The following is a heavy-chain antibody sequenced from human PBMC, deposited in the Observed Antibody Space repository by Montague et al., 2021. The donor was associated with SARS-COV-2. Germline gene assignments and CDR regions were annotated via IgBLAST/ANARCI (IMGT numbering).Heavy chain of an antibody. CDR2: ISDGGTST. Sequence: SLRLSCAGSGFTFDSHAMSWVRQAPGKGLEWVAGISDGGTSTYYADSVKGRLIISRDNSKSMLYLQIHSLRAEDTAVYYCAKDLETSGWYTFFFDSWGQGTLVTVSS. D-gene: IGHD6-19*01. J-gene: IGHJ4*02. CDR1: GFTFDSHA. V-gene: IGHV3-23*01. CDR3: AKDLETSGWYTFFFDS.